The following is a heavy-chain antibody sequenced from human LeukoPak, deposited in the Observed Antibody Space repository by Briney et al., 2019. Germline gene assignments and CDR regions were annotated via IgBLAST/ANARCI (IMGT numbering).Heavy chain of an antibody. Sequence: GASVKVSCKASGYTFTGCYMHWVRQAPGQGLEWMGWINPNSGGTNYAQKFQGRVTMTRDTSISTAYMELSRLRSDDTAVYYCARDPAYCGGDCYFDYWGQGTLVTVSS. J-gene: IGHJ4*02. CDR1: GYTFTGCY. CDR2: INPNSGGT. V-gene: IGHV1-2*02. CDR3: ARDPAYCGGDCYFDY. D-gene: IGHD2-21*02.